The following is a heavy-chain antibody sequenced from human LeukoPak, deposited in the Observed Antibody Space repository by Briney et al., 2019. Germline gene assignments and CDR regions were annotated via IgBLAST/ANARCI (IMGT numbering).Heavy chain of an antibody. CDR3: ARHRQGFTMIVVRKKYYFDY. V-gene: IGHV4-34*04. D-gene: IGHD3-22*01. CDR1: GGPLSGYY. CDR2: IKHRGST. J-gene: IGHJ4*02. Sequence: SETLLLTCAVHGGPLSGYYWGSGRQPPGRGLGWNGEIKHRGSTNNNPPLKSRHTISVDTANNQFGAKLTAVTAADPVVCYWARHRQGFTMIVVRKKYYFDYWAREPWSPSPQ.